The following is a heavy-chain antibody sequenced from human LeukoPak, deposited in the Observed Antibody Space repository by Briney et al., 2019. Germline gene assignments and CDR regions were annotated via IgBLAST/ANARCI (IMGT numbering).Heavy chain of an antibody. D-gene: IGHD6-13*01. V-gene: IGHV3-48*01. Sequence: GGSLRLSCAAPGFTFSSYNMNWVRQAPGKGLEWVSYISSSSRTIYYADSVKGRFTISRDNAKNSLYLQMNSLRAGDTAVYYCARGPRAYKYSSSWFFDYWGQGTLVTVSS. CDR3: ARGPRAYKYSSSWFFDY. CDR1: GFTFSSYN. CDR2: ISSSSRTI. J-gene: IGHJ4*02.